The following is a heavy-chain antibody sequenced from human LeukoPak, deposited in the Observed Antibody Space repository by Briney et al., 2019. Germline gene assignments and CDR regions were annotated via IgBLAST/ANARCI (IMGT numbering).Heavy chain of an antibody. V-gene: IGHV3-11*01. CDR1: GFTFSDYY. Sequence: GGSLRLSCAASGFTFSDYYMAWIRQAPGKGLEWVSYISSSGSTIYYADSVKGRFTISRDNAKNSLYLQMNSLRAEDTAVYYCARRCSSSCRAFDIWGQGTMVTVSS. D-gene: IGHD6-13*01. CDR2: ISSSGSTI. J-gene: IGHJ3*02. CDR3: ARRCSSSCRAFDI.